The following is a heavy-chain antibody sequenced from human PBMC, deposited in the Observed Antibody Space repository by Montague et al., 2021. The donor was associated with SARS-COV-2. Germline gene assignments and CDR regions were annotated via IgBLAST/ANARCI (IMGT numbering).Heavy chain of an antibody. CDR3: ARAQGITMIVVVIGAFDI. Sequence: SETLSLTCTVSGGSISSSSYYWGWIRQPPGKGLEWIGSIYYSGSTYYNPSLKSRVTISVDTSKNQFSLKLSSVTAADTAVYYCARAQGITMIVVVIGAFDIWGQGTMVTVSS. D-gene: IGHD3-22*01. CDR2: IYYSGST. J-gene: IGHJ3*02. V-gene: IGHV4-39*07. CDR1: GGSISSSSYY.